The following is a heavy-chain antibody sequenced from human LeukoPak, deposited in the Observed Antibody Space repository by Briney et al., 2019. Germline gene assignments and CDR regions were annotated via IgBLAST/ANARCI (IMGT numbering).Heavy chain of an antibody. Sequence: ASVKVSCKVSGYTLTELSMHWVRQAPGQGLEWRGIINPSGGSTSYAQKFQGRGTMTRDTSTSTVYMELSSLRSEDTAVYYCARDRGWLINHDAFAIWGQGTMVTVYS. CDR1: GYTLTELS. J-gene: IGHJ3*02. V-gene: IGHV1-46*01. CDR2: INPSGGST. CDR3: ARDRGWLINHDAFAI. D-gene: IGHD5-24*01.